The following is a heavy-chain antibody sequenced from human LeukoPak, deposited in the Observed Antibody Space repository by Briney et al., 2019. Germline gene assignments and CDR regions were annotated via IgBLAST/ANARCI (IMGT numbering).Heavy chain of an antibody. CDR3: ARRPLGAKAFDI. V-gene: IGHV4-59*08. D-gene: IGHD5-12*01. Sequence: SETLSLTCTVSGGSISSYYWSWIRQPPGKGLEWIGYIYYSGSTNYNPSLKSRVTISVDTSKNQFSLKLSSVTAADTAVYYCARRPLGAKAFDIWGQGTMVTVSS. CDR2: IYYSGST. J-gene: IGHJ3*02. CDR1: GGSISSYY.